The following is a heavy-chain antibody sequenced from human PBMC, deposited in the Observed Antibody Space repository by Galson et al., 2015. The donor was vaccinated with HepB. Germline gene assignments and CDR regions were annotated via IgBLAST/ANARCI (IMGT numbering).Heavy chain of an antibody. CDR3: AFSGDIVVVVAATWSSFDP. D-gene: IGHD2-15*01. CDR2: IIPIFGTA. V-gene: IGHV1-69*13. CDR1: GGTFSSYA. Sequence: SVKVSCKASGGTFSSYAISWVRQAPGQGLEWMGGIIPIFGTANYAQKFQGRVTITADESTSTAYMELSSLRSEDTAVYYCAFSGDIVVVVAATWSSFDPWGQGTLVTVSS. J-gene: IGHJ5*02.